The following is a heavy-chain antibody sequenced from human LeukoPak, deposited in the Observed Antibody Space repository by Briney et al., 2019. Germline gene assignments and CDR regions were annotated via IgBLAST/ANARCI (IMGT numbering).Heavy chain of an antibody. Sequence: PSQTLSLTCAVSGGSISSGGYSWIWIRQPPGKGLEWIGYIYHSGSTYYNPSLKSRVTISVDRSKNQFSLKLSSVTAADTAVYYCARDRDSYGSSFDYWGQGTLVTVSS. D-gene: IGHD5-18*01. V-gene: IGHV4-30-2*01. CDR2: IYHSGST. CDR1: GGSISSGGYS. J-gene: IGHJ4*02. CDR3: ARDRDSYGSSFDY.